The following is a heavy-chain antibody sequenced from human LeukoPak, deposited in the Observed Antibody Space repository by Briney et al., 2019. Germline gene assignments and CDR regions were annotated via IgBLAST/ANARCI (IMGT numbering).Heavy chain of an antibody. V-gene: IGHV3-21*01. CDR1: GFTFSTYS. CDR3: ATDGRSSGWYGFDY. Sequence: GGSLRHSCAASGFTFSTYSMNWVRQAPGKGLEWVSSITSPVGRMYYADSLKGRITISRDNARSTLYLQMNSLRAEDTAVYYCATDGRSSGWYGFDYWGQGTLVTVSS. D-gene: IGHD6-19*01. CDR2: ITSPVGRM. J-gene: IGHJ4*02.